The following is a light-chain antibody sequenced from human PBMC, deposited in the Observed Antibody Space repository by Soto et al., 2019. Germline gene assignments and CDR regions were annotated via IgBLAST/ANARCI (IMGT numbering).Light chain of an antibody. V-gene: IGLV2-14*01. CDR1: SSDVGGYNY. J-gene: IGLJ1*01. CDR3: SSYTSSSTLYV. CDR2: DVS. Sequence: QSVLTQPASVSGSPGQSITISCTGTSSDVGGYNYVSWYQQHPGKAPKLMIYDVSNRPSGVSNRFSGSKSGNTASLTISGLQAEDESDYYCSSYTSSSTLYVLGTGTKXXV.